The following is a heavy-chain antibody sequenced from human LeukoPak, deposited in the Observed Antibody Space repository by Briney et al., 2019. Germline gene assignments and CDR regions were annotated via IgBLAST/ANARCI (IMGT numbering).Heavy chain of an antibody. CDR2: INHSGST. V-gene: IGHV4-34*01. Sequence: SETLSLTCAVYGGSFSGYYWSWIRQPPGKGLEWVGEINHSGSTNYNPSLKSRVTISVDTSKNQFSLKLSSVTAADTAVYYCARGFLQRTMVRGVAQYYYYGMDVWGKGTTATVSS. CDR1: GGSFSGYY. J-gene: IGHJ6*04. D-gene: IGHD3-10*01. CDR3: ARGFLQRTMVRGVAQYYYYGMDV.